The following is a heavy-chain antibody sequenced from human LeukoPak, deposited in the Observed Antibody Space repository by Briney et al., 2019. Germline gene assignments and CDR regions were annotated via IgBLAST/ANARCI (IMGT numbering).Heavy chain of an antibody. CDR2: IQYDGSNQ. CDR3: AKASSGWSFDY. Sequence: GGSLRLSCAASGFTFSSYGMHWVRQAPGKGLEWVAYIQYDGSNQQYADSVKGRFIISRDRSKNIPYLQMNSLRAEDTAVYYCAKASSGWSFDYWGQGTLVTVSS. J-gene: IGHJ4*02. D-gene: IGHD6-19*01. V-gene: IGHV3-30*02. CDR1: GFTFSSYG.